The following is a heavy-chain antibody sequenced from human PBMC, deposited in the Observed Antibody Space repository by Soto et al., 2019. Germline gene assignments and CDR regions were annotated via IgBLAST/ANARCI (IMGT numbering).Heavy chain of an antibody. J-gene: IGHJ2*01. CDR3: ARHVGFYWYFDL. D-gene: IGHD1-26*01. CDR2: IYSGGNT. Sequence: EVQLVESGGGLVQPGGSLRLSCAASGFTVSSSYMGWVRQAPGKGLEWVSSIYSGGNTYYADSVRGRFTISTDYSKDTLYLQMNSLRVDDTAMYYCARHVGFYWYFDLWGRGTLVTVSS. V-gene: IGHV3-66*04. CDR1: GFTVSSSY.